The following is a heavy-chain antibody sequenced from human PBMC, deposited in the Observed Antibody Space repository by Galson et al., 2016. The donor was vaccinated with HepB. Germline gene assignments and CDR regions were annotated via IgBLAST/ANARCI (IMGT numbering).Heavy chain of an antibody. CDR3: ARLHQQLLDY. Sequence: SETLSLTCSVSGGSINSSIFYWAWIRQPPGKGLEWIGSIHYSGSTYYNPSLKSRVTVSVDTSKIQFSLKLSSVTAADTAVYYCARLHQQLLDYWGQGTLATVSS. V-gene: IGHV4-39*01. CDR1: GGSINSSIFY. CDR2: IHYSGST. J-gene: IGHJ4*02. D-gene: IGHD6-13*01.